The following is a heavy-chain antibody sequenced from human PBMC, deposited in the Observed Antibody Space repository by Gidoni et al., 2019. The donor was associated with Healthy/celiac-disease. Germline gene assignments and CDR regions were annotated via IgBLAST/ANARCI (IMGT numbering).Heavy chain of an antibody. CDR3: AREGRGMIGDY. V-gene: IGHV4-61*02. CDR1: GGSISSGSYY. D-gene: IGHD3-22*01. J-gene: IGHJ4*02. CDR2: IYTSGST. Sequence: QVQLQESGPGLVKPSQTLSLTCPVSGGSISSGSYYWSWIRQPAGKGLEWIGRIYTSGSTNYNPSLKSRVTISVDTSKNQFSLKLSSVTAADTAVYYCAREGRGMIGDYWGQGTLVTVSS.